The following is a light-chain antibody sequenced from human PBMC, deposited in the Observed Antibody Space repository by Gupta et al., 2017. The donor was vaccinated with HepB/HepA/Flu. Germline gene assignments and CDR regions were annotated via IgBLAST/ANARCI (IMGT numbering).Light chain of an antibody. V-gene: IGKV1-39*01. CDR3: QERDNTSCG. CDR1: QSISRY. CDR2: AAS. J-gene: IGKJ2*04. Sequence: DSQMTQSPSSPSASVGDRVTITRRASQSISRYLNWYQQKPGKAPKLRNYAASRLKSGVPSRFSGSGSRTAFTPTIRHLKPGEFATYYRQERDNTSCGFCPGDKLEVK.